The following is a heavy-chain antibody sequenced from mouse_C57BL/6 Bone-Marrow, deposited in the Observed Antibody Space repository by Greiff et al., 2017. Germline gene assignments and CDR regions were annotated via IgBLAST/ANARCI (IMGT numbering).Heavy chain of an antibody. V-gene: IGHV1-15*01. D-gene: IGHD3-1*01. CDR1: GYTFTDYE. CDR3: TIPHPRGWFAY. J-gene: IGHJ3*01. Sequence: QVQLKQSGAELVRPGASVTLSCKASGYTFTDYEMHWVKQTPVHGLEWIGAIDPETGGTAYNQKFKGKAILTADKSSSTAYMELRSLTSEDSAVYYCTIPHPRGWFAYWGQGTLVTVSA. CDR2: IDPETGGT.